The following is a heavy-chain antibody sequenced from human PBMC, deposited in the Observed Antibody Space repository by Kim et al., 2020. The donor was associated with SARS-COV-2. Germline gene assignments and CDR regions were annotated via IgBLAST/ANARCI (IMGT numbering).Heavy chain of an antibody. J-gene: IGHJ5*02. CDR3: ARARGDYVWGSYRDRYNWFDP. Sequence: SETLSLTCTVSGGSISSSSYYWGWIRQPPGKGLEWIGSIYYSGSTYYNPSLKSRVTISVDTSKNQFSLKLSSVTAADTAVYYCARARGDYVWGSYRDRYNWFDPWGQGTLVTVSS. D-gene: IGHD3-16*02. V-gene: IGHV4-39*07. CDR1: GGSISSSSYY. CDR2: IYYSGST.